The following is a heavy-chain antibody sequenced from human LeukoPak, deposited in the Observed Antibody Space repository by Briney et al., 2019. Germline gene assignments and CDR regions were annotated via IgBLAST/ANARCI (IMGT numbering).Heavy chain of an antibody. CDR3: MRDGVPAPEEFDY. CDR2: INPNGGGT. J-gene: IGHJ4*02. CDR1: GCNFIDYF. Sequence: ASVKLSCKTSGCNFIDYFIHWVRLAPGQGLEWMGWINPNGGGTNYAQKFQGRLTMTRDTSISTAYMELNSLRSDDTAIYYCMRDGVPAPEEFDYWGQGTLVTVSS. V-gene: IGHV1-2*02. D-gene: IGHD2-2*01.